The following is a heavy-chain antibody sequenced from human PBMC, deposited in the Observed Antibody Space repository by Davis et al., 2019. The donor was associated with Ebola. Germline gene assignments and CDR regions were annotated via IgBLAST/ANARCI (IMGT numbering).Heavy chain of an antibody. CDR2: IIPILGIA. J-gene: IGHJ6*02. CDR1: GGTFSSYA. CDR3: AVSLYYYYGMDV. V-gene: IGHV1-69*04. Sequence: SVKVSCKASGGTFSSYAISWVRQAPGQGLEWMGRIIPILGIANYAQKFQGRVTITADKSTSTAYMELSSLRSEDTAVYYCAVSLYYYYGMDVWGQGTTVTVSS.